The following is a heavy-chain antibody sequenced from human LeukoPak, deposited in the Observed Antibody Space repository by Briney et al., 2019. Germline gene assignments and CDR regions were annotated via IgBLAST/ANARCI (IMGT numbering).Heavy chain of an antibody. CDR3: AEDEYYYDSSGYWRWFDP. J-gene: IGHJ5*02. V-gene: IGHV3-21*01. Sequence: PGGSLRLSCAASGFTFSSYSMNWVRQAPGKGLEWVSSISSSSSYIYYADSVKGRFTISRDNAKNSLYLQMNSLRAEDTAVYYCAEDEYYYDSSGYWRWFDPWGQGTLVTVSS. D-gene: IGHD3-22*01. CDR1: GFTFSSYS. CDR2: ISSSSSYI.